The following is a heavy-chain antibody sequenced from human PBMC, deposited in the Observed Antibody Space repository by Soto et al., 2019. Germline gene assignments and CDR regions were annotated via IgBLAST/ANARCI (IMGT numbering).Heavy chain of an antibody. CDR1: GYTFTSYG. V-gene: IGHV1-18*01. J-gene: IGHJ4*02. CDR2: ISAYNGNT. CDR3: ARGTVNYYDSSGANDY. Sequence: ASVKVSCKASGYTFTSYGISWVRQAPGQGLEWMGWISAYNGNTNYAQKLQGRVTMTTDTSTSTAYMEPRSLRSDDTAVYYCARGTVNYYDSSGANDYWGQGTLVTVSS. D-gene: IGHD3-22*01.